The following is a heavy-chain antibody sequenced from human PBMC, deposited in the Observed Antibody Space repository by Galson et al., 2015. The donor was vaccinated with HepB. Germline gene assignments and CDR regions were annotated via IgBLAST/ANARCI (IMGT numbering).Heavy chain of an antibody. CDR2: ISYDGSNE. V-gene: IGHV3-30*18. CDR3: AKDPYLYSALAGTMAGSDY. D-gene: IGHD6-19*01. CDR1: GFTFSNYG. Sequence: SLRLSCAASGFTFSNYGMHWVRQAPGKGLEWVAVISYDGSNEYYADSVKGRFTISRDNSKNTLYLQMNSLRAEDTALYYCAKDPYLYSALAGTMAGSDYWGQGTLVTVSS. J-gene: IGHJ4*02.